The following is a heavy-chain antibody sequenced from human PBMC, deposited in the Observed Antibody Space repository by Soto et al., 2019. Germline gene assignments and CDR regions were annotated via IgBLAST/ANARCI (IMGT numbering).Heavy chain of an antibody. Sequence: SETLSLTCTVSGGSVSSGTYYWSWIRQPSGKGLEWIGYIYDSGSTNYNPSLKSRVTISVDMSKNQFSLKLSSVTAADTAVYYCAREGEYSYGYFDYWGQGAQVTVSS. CDR3: AREGEYSYGYFDY. CDR2: IYDSGST. J-gene: IGHJ4*02. V-gene: IGHV4-61*01. D-gene: IGHD5-18*01. CDR1: GGSVSSGTYY.